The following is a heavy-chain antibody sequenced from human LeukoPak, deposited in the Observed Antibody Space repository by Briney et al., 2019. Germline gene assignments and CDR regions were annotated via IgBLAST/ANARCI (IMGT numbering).Heavy chain of an antibody. J-gene: IGHJ4*02. CDR2: INHSGST. V-gene: IGHV4-34*01. Sequence: SETLSLTCAVYGGSFSGYYWSWIRQPPGKGLEWIGEINHSGSTNYNPSLKSRVTISVDTSKNQFSLKLSSVTAADTAVYYCAGISSGYFTDYWGQGTLVTVSS. D-gene: IGHD3-22*01. CDR3: AGISSGYFTDY. CDR1: GGSFSGYY.